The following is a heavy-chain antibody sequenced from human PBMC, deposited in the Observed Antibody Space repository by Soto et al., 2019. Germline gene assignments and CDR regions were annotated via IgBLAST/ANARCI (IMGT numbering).Heavy chain of an antibody. J-gene: IGHJ3*02. V-gene: IGHV4-30-4*01. Sequence: SETLCLTCTVAGGSLSSGGYYWSWIRQPPGKGLEWIGYIYYSGSTYYNPSLKSRVTISVDTSKNQFSLKLSSVTAADTAVYYCARGRLHDILTGYPERYAFDIRGQGTMVTVSS. CDR1: GGSLSSGGYY. D-gene: IGHD3-9*01. CDR3: ARGRLHDILTGYPERYAFDI. CDR2: IYYSGST.